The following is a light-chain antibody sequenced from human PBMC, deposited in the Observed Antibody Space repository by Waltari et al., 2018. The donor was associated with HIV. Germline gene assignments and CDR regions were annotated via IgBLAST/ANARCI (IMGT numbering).Light chain of an antibody. Sequence: QSVLTQPPSASGTPGQRVTIYCSGINSNTGIHYVYWYQQLPGTAPKPLIYWDNQRPSGLPGRFSGSKSGTSASLAISGLRSEDEADYYCAAWDDSLSGRVFGGGTNLTVL. V-gene: IGLV1-47*01. CDR1: NSNTGIHY. J-gene: IGLJ3*02. CDR3: AAWDDSLSGRV. CDR2: WDN.